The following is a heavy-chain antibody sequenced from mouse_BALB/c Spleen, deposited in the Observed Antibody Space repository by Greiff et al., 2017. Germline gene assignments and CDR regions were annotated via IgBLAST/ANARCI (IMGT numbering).Heavy chain of an antibody. Sequence: QVQLQQSGAELARPGASVKLSCTASGYTFTSYWMQWVQQRPGQGLEWIGAIFPGDGDTRYTQKFKGKATLTADKSSSTAYMQLSSLASEDSAVYYCARRIAICAYGYDGYFDYWGQGTTLTVSS. CDR2: IFPGDGDT. CDR1: GYTFTSYW. J-gene: IGHJ2*01. V-gene: IGHV1-87*01. CDR3: ARRIAICAYGYDGYFDY. D-gene: IGHD2-2*01.